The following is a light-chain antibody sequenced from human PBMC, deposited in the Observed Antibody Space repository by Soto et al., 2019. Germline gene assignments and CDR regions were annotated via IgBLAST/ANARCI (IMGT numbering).Light chain of an antibody. J-gene: IGKJ5*01. Sequence: DIQMTQSPSTLSGSVGDRVTITCRASQTISSWLAWYQQKPGKAPKLLIYKASTLKSGVPSRFSGSGSGTEFTLTISSLQPDDFATYYCQQLGSYPLTFGQGTRLEIK. CDR3: QQLGSYPLT. V-gene: IGKV1-5*03. CDR2: KAS. CDR1: QTISSW.